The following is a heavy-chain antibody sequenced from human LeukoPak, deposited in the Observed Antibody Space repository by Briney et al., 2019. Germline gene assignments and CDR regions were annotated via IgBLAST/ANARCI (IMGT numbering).Heavy chain of an antibody. CDR3: ARDVPHNWFDT. J-gene: IGHJ5*02. Sequence: GGFLRLSCAASGITFGNNWMHWVRQGPGKGLVWISRINSDGGGAIYADSVKGRFTVSRDNAKNTLYLQMNSLRAEDTAVYCCARDVPHNWFDTWGQGTLVTVSS. CDR2: INSDGGGA. V-gene: IGHV3-74*01. CDR1: GITFGNNW.